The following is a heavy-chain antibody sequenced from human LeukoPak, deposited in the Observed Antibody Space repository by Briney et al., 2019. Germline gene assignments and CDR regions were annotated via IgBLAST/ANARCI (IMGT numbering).Heavy chain of an antibody. CDR2: IYGGGNT. D-gene: IGHD5-12*01. J-gene: IGHJ4*02. V-gene: IGHV3-66*01. CDR3: ARWGSVGYSGYDLFDS. Sequence: GGSLRLSCAASGFTFSSHWMHWVTQAPGKGLVWVSVIYGGGNTDYADSVKGRFTISRDNSKNTLYLQMNSLRVEDTAVYYCARWGSVGYSGYDLFDSWGQGTLVTVSS. CDR1: GFTFSSHW.